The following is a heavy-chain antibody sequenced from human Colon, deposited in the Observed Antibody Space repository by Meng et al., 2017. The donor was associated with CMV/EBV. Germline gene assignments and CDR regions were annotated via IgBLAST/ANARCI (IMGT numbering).Heavy chain of an antibody. Sequence: GGSLRLSCAASGFTFSSYSMNWVRQAPGKGLEWVSSISSSSNYIYYADSVKGRFTISRDNAKNSLYLQMNSLRAEDTAVYYCARDIGSSWYRYLDYWGQGTLVTSPQ. V-gene: IGHV3-21*01. CDR3: ARDIGSSWYRYLDY. D-gene: IGHD6-13*01. J-gene: IGHJ4*02. CDR1: GFTFSSYS. CDR2: ISSSSNYI.